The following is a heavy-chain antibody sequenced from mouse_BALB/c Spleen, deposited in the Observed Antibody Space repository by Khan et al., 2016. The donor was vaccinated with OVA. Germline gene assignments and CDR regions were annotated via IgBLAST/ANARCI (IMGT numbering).Heavy chain of an antibody. D-gene: IGHD1-1*01. CDR3: ARIYGGDFDY. J-gene: IGHJ2*01. Sequence: SGPGLVKPSQSLSLTCTVTGYSITSDYAWNWIRQFPGNKLEWMGYIRYSGNTKYNPSLKSRISITRDTSENQFFLQLNSVTIEDTATYYCARIYGGDFDYWGQGTTLTVSS. CDR1: GYSITSDYA. CDR2: IRYSGNT. V-gene: IGHV3-2*02.